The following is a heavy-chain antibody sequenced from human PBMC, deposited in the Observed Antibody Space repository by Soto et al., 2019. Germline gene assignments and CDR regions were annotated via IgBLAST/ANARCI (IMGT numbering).Heavy chain of an antibody. CDR3: ARGFYMVVTAIAGSLGNYYYYGMDV. V-gene: IGHV4-34*01. J-gene: IGHJ6*02. CDR1: GGSFGGYY. D-gene: IGHD2-21*02. CDR2: INHSGST. Sequence: SETLSLTCAVYGGSFGGYYWSWIRQPPGKGLEWIGEINHSGSTNYNPSLKSRVTISVDTSKNQFSLKLSSVTAADTAVYYCARGFYMVVTAIAGSLGNYYYYGMDVWGQGTTVTVSS.